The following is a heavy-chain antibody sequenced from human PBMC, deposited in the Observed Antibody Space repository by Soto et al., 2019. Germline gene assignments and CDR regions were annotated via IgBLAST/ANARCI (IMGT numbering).Heavy chain of an antibody. J-gene: IGHJ5*02. V-gene: IGHV4-30-4*01. D-gene: IGHD3-10*01. CDR3: ARGVGQTDASGWFDP. CDR2: IYYSGST. CDR1: GDSIISGDYY. Sequence: SETLSLTCTVSGDSIISGDYYWSWIRQPPGKGLEWIGYIYYSGSTYYNPSLKSRVTISVDTSKNQFSLKLSSVTAADTAVYYCARGVGQTDASGWFDPWGQGTLVTVSS.